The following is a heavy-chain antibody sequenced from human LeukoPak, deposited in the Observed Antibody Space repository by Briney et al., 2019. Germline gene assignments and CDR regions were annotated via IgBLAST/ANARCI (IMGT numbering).Heavy chain of an antibody. CDR3: AKDTASRGYSSGVPYYFDY. Sequence: PGGSLRLSCAASGFTFITYNMNWVRQAPGRGLEWVSSISSTSSSIYYADSMKGRFTISRDNAKNSLYLQMNSLRAEDTALYYCAKDTASRGYSSGVPYYFDYWGQGTLVTVSS. CDR1: GFTFITYN. J-gene: IGHJ4*02. D-gene: IGHD6-19*01. CDR2: ISSTSSSI. V-gene: IGHV3-21*04.